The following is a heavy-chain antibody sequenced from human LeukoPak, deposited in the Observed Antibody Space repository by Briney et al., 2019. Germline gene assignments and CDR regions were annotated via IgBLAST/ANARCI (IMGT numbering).Heavy chain of an antibody. CDR2: IWYDGSKE. Sequence: GGSLRLSCAASGFSFSSYGMHWVRQAPGKGLEWVAVIWYDGSKEYYADSVKGRFTISRDNVKNTLFLQMNSLGAEDTALYYCARGWNTTPRSGFDIWGLGTMVTVSS. CDR3: ARGWNTTPRSGFDI. CDR1: GFSFSSYG. V-gene: IGHV3-33*01. D-gene: IGHD1/OR15-1a*01. J-gene: IGHJ3*02.